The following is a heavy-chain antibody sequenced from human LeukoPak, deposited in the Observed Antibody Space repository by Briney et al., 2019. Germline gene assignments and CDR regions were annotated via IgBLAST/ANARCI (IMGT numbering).Heavy chain of an antibody. CDR2: ISYDGSNK. J-gene: IGHJ4*02. Sequence: PGGSLRLSCAASGFTFSSYGMHWVRQAPGKGLEWVAVISYDGSNKYYADSVKGRFTISRDNSKNTLYLQMNSLRAEDTAVYYCAKVYYYDSSGYLFDYWGQGTLVTVSS. CDR3: AKVYYYDSSGYLFDY. CDR1: GFTFSSYG. V-gene: IGHV3-30*18. D-gene: IGHD3-22*01.